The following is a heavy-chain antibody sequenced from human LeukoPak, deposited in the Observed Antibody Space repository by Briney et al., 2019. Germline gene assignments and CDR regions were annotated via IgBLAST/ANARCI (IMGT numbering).Heavy chain of an antibody. V-gene: IGHV7-4-1*02. CDR2: ISTNTGNP. D-gene: IGHD1-7*01. CDR3: ARDYTLTLGTTTYFQH. CDR1: GYTFTSHA. J-gene: IGHJ1*01. Sequence: ASVKVSCKASGYTFTSHAMNWVRQAPGQGLELMGWISTNTGNPTYAQGFTGRFVFSLDTSVSTAYLQISNLKAEDTAVYYCARDYTLTLGTTTYFQHWGQGTLVIVSS.